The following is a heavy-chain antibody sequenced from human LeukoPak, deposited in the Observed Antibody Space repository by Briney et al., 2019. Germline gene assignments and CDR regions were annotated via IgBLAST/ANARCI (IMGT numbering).Heavy chain of an antibody. J-gene: IGHJ5*02. D-gene: IGHD6-19*01. V-gene: IGHV3-30*18. CDR3: AKHQGYSSDYIAA. CDR1: GFTFSSYG. CDR2: KSNDGDNK. Sequence: GGSLRLSCAASGFTFSSYGMYWVRQAPGKGLEWVAVKSNDGDNKWYADSVKGRFTISRDDSKNTLFLQMNSLRPEDTAMYYCAKHQGYSSDYIAAWGQGALVTVSS.